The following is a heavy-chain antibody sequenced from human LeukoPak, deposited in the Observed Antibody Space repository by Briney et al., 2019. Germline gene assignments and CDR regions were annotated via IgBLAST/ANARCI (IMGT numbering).Heavy chain of an antibody. J-gene: IGHJ3*02. D-gene: IGHD3-9*01. Sequence: GGSLRLSCAASGFTFSDYYMSWIRQAPGKGLEWVSYISSSGSTINYADSVKGRFTISRDNAKNSLYLQMNSLRAEDTAVYYCARHQSPSLRYFDWLGAFDIWGQGTMVTVSS. V-gene: IGHV3-11*01. CDR3: ARHQSPSLRYFDWLGAFDI. CDR1: GFTFSDYY. CDR2: ISSSGSTI.